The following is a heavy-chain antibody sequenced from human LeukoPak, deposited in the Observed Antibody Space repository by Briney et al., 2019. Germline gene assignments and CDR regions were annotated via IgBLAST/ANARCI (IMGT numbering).Heavy chain of an antibody. J-gene: IGHJ1*01. CDR3: AREALYYPTEYFQH. CDR2: ISSSSSYI. CDR1: GFTFSSYS. Sequence: GGSLRLSCAASGFTFSSYSMNWVRQAPGKGLEWVSSISSSSSYIYYADSVEGRFTISRDNAKNSLYLQMNSLRAEDTAVYYCAREALYYPTEYFQHWGQGTLVTVSS. D-gene: IGHD3-10*01. V-gene: IGHV3-21*01.